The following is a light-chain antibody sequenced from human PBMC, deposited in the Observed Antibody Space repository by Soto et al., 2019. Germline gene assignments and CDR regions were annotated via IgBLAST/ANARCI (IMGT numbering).Light chain of an antibody. CDR3: AAWDDSLNGWV. CDR1: SFNIGRNP. CDR2: TND. J-gene: IGLJ3*02. V-gene: IGLV1-44*01. Sequence: QSVLTQPPSASGTPGQRVTISCSGSSFNIGRNPVNWYQQFPGTAPKLLIYTNDQRPSRVPDRFSGSKSGTSASLAISGLQSEDEADYYCAAWDDSLNGWVFGGGTKVTVL.